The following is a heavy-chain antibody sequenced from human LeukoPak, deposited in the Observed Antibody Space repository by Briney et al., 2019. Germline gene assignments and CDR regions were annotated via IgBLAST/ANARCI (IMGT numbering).Heavy chain of an antibody. Sequence: GGSLRLSCTASGFRFGDYAMNWFRQAPGKGLEWVSFIRSKVYGGTTEYDASVKGRFIISRDDSKSIAYLQMNSLKTEDTAVYYCTRSPVRLNWFVPWGQGTLVIVSS. CDR2: IRSKVYGGTT. CDR1: GFRFGDYA. J-gene: IGHJ5*02. V-gene: IGHV3-49*03. CDR3: TRSPVRLNWFVP.